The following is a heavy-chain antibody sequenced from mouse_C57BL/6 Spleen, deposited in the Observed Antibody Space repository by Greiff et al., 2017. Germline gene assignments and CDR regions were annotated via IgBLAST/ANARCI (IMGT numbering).Heavy chain of an antibody. CDR1: GYTFTSYG. CDR3: ARDFNYYGSSPFYYAMDY. V-gene: IGHV1-81*01. J-gene: IGHJ4*01. Sequence: VQLQQSGAELARPGASVKLSCKASGYTFTSYGISWVKQRTGQGLEWIGEIYPRSGNTYYNEQFKGKATLTADKSSSTAYMELRRLTSEDSAVYFCARDFNYYGSSPFYYAMDYWGQGTSVTGSS. D-gene: IGHD1-1*01. CDR2: IYPRSGNT.